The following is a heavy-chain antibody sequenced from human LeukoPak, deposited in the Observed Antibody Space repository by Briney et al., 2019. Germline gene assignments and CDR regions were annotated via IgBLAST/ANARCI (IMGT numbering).Heavy chain of an antibody. V-gene: IGHV4-4*07. Sequence: SETLSLTCTVSGGSISSYYWSWIRQPAGKGQEWIGRIYTSGSTNYNPSLKSRVTMSVDTSKNQFSLKLSSVTAADTAVYYCARSHGSGSYYYYMDVWGKGTTVTVSS. CDR1: GGSISSYY. D-gene: IGHD3-10*01. CDR3: ARSHGSGSYYYYMDV. J-gene: IGHJ6*03. CDR2: IYTSGST.